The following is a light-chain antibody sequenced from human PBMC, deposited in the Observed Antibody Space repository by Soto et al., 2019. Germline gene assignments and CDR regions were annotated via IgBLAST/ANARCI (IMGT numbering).Light chain of an antibody. CDR2: GAS. Sequence: EIVMTQSPATLSVSPGERATLSCRASQSVGRTLAWYQQKPGQSPRLLVYGASTRANGTPARFSGSGSGTEFTLSISSLQSEDVATYYCQQYDNLLTFGGGTKVEIK. V-gene: IGKV3-15*01. J-gene: IGKJ4*01. CDR3: QQYDNLLT. CDR1: QSVGRT.